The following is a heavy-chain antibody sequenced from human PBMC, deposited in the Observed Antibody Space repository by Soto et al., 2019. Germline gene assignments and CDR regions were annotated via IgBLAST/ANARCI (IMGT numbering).Heavy chain of an antibody. V-gene: IGHV3-23*01. D-gene: IGHD2-21*01. J-gene: IGHJ3*02. CDR2: ISGSGGST. CDR1: GFTFSSYA. CDR3: TQAGHCGGGTCNVPFDI. Sequence: GGSLRLSCAASGFTFSSYAMSWVRQAPGKGLEWVSAISGSGGSTYYADSVKGRFSISRDNSKNTLYLQMDSLRDDDTAIYYCTQAGHCGGGTCNVPFDIWGQGTKVT.